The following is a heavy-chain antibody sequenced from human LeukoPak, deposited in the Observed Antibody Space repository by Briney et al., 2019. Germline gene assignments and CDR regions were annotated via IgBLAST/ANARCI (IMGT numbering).Heavy chain of an antibody. D-gene: IGHD2-2*01. CDR3: ARAYCSSTSCYWLGARPGARYYGMDV. V-gene: IGHV4-30-4*01. Sequence: SQTLSLTCTVSGGSISSGDYYWSWIRQPPGKGLEWIGYIYYSGSTYYNLSLKSRVTISVDTSKNQFSLKLSSVTAADTAVYYCARAYCSSTSCYWLGARPGARYYGMDVWGQGTTVTVSS. CDR2: IYYSGST. CDR1: GGSISSGDYY. J-gene: IGHJ6*02.